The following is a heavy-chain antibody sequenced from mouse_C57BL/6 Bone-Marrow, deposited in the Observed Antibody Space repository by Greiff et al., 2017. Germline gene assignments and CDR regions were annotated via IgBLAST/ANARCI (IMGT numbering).Heavy chain of an antibody. V-gene: IGHV14-2*01. CDR3: ARSRLLRFDD. Sequence: VQLQQSGAELVKPGASVKLSCTASGFNIKDYYMHWVKQRTEQGLEWIGRIDPEDGEPKYAPKFQGKAPITADTSSNPAYLQLSSRTSEDTAVYCCARSRLLRFDDWGQGTTLTVSS. J-gene: IGHJ2*01. CDR2: IDPEDGEP. D-gene: IGHD3-2*02. CDR1: GFNIKDYY.